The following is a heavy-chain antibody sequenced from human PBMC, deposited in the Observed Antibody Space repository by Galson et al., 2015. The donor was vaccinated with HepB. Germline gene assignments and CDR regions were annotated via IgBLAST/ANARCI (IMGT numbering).Heavy chain of an antibody. D-gene: IGHD2-21*01. Sequence: SVKVSCKASGGTFSSYAISWVRQAPGQGLEWMGGIIPIFGTANYAQKFQGRVTITADESTSTAYMELSSLRSEDTAVYYCARDAGTYCGGDCPQWGYWGQGTLVTVSS. CDR2: IIPIFGTA. J-gene: IGHJ4*02. CDR1: GGTFSSYA. CDR3: ARDAGTYCGGDCPQWGY. V-gene: IGHV1-69*13.